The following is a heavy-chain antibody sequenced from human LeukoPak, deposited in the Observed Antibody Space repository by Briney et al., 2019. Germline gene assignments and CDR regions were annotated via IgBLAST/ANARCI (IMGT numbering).Heavy chain of an antibody. J-gene: IGHJ3*02. Sequence: PGGSQRLSCAASGFTFSSYGMHWVRQAPGKGLEWVAVISYDGSNKYYADSVKGRFTISRDNSKNTLYLQMYSLRAEDTAVYYCAKEGWFDAFDIWGQGTMVTVSS. CDR2: ISYDGSNK. D-gene: IGHD6-19*01. CDR1: GFTFSSYG. V-gene: IGHV3-30*18. CDR3: AKEGWFDAFDI.